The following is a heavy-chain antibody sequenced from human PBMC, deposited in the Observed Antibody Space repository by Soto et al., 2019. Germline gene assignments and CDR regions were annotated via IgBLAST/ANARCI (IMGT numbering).Heavy chain of an antibody. V-gene: IGHV3-48*03. CDR1: GLTFSSYE. CDR2: ISSSGSTI. Sequence: GGSLRLSCAASGLTFSSYEMNWVRQAPGKGLEWVSYISSSGSTIYYAVSVKGRFTISRDNAKNSLYLQMNSLRAEDTAVYYCVRKNSGNIDYWGPGPLVTVSS. D-gene: IGHD6-13*01. CDR3: VRKNSGNIDY. J-gene: IGHJ4*02.